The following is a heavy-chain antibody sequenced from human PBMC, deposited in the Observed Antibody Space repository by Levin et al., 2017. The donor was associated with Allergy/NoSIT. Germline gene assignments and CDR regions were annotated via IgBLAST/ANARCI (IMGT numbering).Heavy chain of an antibody. CDR1: GYTFTSYA. V-gene: IGHV1-3*01. J-gene: IGHJ4*02. CDR3: ARGLGSGYQDDY. Sequence: ASVKVSCKASGYTFTSYAMHWVRQAPGQRLEWMGWINAGNGNTKYSQKFQGRVTITRDTSASTAYMELSSLRSEDTAVYYCARGLGSGYQDDYWGQGTLVTVSS. D-gene: IGHD5-12*01. CDR2: INAGNGNT.